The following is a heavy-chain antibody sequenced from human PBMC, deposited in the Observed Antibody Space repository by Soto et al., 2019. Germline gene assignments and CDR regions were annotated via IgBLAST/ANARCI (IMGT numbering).Heavy chain of an antibody. V-gene: IGHV4-34*01. D-gene: IGHD3-10*01. J-gene: IGHJ4*02. CDR2: INHSGST. CDR3: ARGYHYYGSGSYYMG. CDR1: GGSFSGYY. Sequence: SETLSLTCAVYGGSFSGYYWSWIRQPPGKGLEWIGEINHSGSTNYNPSLKSRVTISVDTSKNQFSLKLSSVTAADTAVYYCARGYHYYGSGSYYMGWGQGTLVTAPQ.